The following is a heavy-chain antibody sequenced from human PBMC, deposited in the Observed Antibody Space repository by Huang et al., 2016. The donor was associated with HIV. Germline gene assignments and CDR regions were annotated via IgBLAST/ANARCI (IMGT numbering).Heavy chain of an antibody. CDR2: ISSSGSTI. V-gene: IGHV3-11*01. CDR3: ARHMIVVLRDAFDI. J-gene: IGHJ3*02. Sequence: QVQLVESGGGLVKPGGSLRLSCAASGFPFSDYYMSWIRQAPGKGLEGVSYISSSGSTIYYADSVKGRFTISRDNAKNSLYLQMNSLRAEDTAVYYCARHMIVVLRDAFDIWGQGTMVTVSS. D-gene: IGHD3-22*01. CDR1: GFPFSDYY.